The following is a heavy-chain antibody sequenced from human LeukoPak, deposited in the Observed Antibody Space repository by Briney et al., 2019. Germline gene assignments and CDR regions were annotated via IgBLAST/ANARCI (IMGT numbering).Heavy chain of an antibody. V-gene: IGHV3-7*01. D-gene: IGHD6-19*01. CDR3: ARCSGWAFKN. CDR2: INQDGSEK. Sequence: GGSLRLSCAASGFTFSNFWMSWVRQAPGKGLEWVANINQDGSEKNYVDSVEGRFTISRDSAKNSLYLQMDSLRAEDTAIYYCARCSGWAFKNWGQGTLVTVSS. J-gene: IGHJ4*02. CDR1: GFTFSNFW.